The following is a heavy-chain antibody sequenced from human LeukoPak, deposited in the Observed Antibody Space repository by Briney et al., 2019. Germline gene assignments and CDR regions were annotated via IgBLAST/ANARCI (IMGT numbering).Heavy chain of an antibody. V-gene: IGHV3-66*01. D-gene: IGHD3-22*01. CDR2: IYSGGST. J-gene: IGHJ3*02. CDR3: ARVRITMIVVVITPDAFDI. CDR1: GFTVSSNY. Sequence: GGSLRLSCAASGFTVSSNYMSWVRQAPGKGLEWVSVIYSGGSTYYADSVKGRFTISRDNSKNTLYLQMNSLRAEDTAVYYCARVRITMIVVVITPDAFDIWGQGTMVTVSS.